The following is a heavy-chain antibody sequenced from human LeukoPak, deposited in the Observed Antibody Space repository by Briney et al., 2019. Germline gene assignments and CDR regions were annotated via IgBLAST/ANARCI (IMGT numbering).Heavy chain of an antibody. J-gene: IGHJ5*02. V-gene: IGHV4-59*01. D-gene: IGHD3-16*01. CDR2: IYYSGST. CDR3: ARAVTFGGYDP. CDR1: GGSFSGYY. Sequence: SETLSLTCAVYGGSFSGYYWSWIRQPPGKGLEWIGYIYYSGSTNYNPSLKSRVTISVDTSKNQFSLKLSSVTAADTAVYYCARAVTFGGYDPWGQGTLVTVSS.